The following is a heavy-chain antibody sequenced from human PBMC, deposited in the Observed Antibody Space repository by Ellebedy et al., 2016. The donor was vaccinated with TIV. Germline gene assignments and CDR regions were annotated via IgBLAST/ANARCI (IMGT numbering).Heavy chain of an antibody. CDR2: SSPSGTYI. V-gene: IGHV3-11*06. D-gene: IGHD1-1*01. CDR1: GFTFSDYY. J-gene: IGHJ4*02. CDR3: VRAFSYGNDAGGY. Sequence: GESLKISCAASGFTFSDYYMSWIRQAPGKGLEWVSHSSPSGTYINYADSVRGRFTISRDNANNSLHLQMNSLRAEDTAVYYCVRAFSYGNDAGGYWGQGTQVTVSA.